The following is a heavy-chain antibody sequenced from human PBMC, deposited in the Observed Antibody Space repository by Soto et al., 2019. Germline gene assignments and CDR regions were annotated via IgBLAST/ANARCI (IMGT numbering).Heavy chain of an antibody. V-gene: IGHV1-69*08. D-gene: IGHD3-16*01. CDR1: GTIFSSYT. CDR3: ARGLGGRMDV. Sequence: QVQLVQSGAEVKKPGSSVRVSFKASGTIFSSYTISWVRQAPGQGLEWMGRIIPILGETNSAQKFQDRVTLTADKSTNPPYLELNSLRLEDMAVYYCARGLGGRMDVWGQGTTVTVSS. J-gene: IGHJ6*02. CDR2: IIPILGET.